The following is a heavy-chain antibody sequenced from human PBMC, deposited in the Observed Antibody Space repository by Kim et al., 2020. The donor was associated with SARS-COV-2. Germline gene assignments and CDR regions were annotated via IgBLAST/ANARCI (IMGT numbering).Heavy chain of an antibody. J-gene: IGHJ5*02. D-gene: IGHD6-13*01. Sequence: DPVKGRFTIPRDNSKNTLYLQMNSLRPEDTAVYYCARGGDSSSWLNWFDPWGQGTLVTVSS. CDR3: ARGGDSSSWLNWFDP. V-gene: IGHV3-30*01.